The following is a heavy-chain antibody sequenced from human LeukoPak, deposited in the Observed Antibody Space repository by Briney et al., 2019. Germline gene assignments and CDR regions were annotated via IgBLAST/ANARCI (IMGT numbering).Heavy chain of an antibody. J-gene: IGHJ6*02. CDR2: ISSSSSTI. CDR1: GFTFSSYS. CDR3: ARESRLLWFGELKYGMDV. V-gene: IGHV3-48*01. Sequence: PGGSLRLSCAASGFTFSSYSMNWVRQAPGKGLEWVSYISSSSSTIYYADSVKGRFTISRDNAKNSLYLQMNSLRAEDTAVYYCARESRLLWFGELKYGMDVWGRGTTVTVSS. D-gene: IGHD3-10*01.